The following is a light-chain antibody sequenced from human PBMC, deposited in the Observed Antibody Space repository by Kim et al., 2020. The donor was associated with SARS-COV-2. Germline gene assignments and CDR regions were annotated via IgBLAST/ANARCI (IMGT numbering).Light chain of an antibody. CDR3: QQYYSTPGT. Sequence: DIVMTHSPDSLAVSLGERATINCKSSQSVLYSSNNKNYLAWYQQKPGQPPKLLIYWTSTRESGVPDRFSGSGSGTDFTLTSSSLQAEDGAVYYCQQYYSTPGTIGQGTKVDIK. CDR2: WTS. J-gene: IGKJ1*01. V-gene: IGKV4-1*01. CDR1: QSVLYSSNNKNY.